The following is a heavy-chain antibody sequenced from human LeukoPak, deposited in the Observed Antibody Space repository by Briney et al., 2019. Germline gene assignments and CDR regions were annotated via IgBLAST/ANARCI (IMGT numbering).Heavy chain of an antibody. Sequence: SETLSLTCTVSGGSISSYYWSWIRQPPGKGLEWIGYIHYSGSTNYNPSLKSRVTISVDTSKNQFSLKLSSVTAADTAVYYCARGGGYSYGDNWFDPWGQGSLVTVSS. CDR2: IHYSGST. V-gene: IGHV4-59*01. D-gene: IGHD5-18*01. J-gene: IGHJ5*02. CDR1: GGSISSYY. CDR3: ARGGGYSYGDNWFDP.